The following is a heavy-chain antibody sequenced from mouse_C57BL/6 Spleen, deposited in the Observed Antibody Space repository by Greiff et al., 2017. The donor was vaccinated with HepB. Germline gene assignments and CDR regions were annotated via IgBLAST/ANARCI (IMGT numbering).Heavy chain of an antibody. CDR3: TGGSNYFYYFDY. CDR1: GFTFSNYW. J-gene: IGHJ2*01. V-gene: IGHV6-3*01. CDR2: IRLKSDNYAT. D-gene: IGHD2-5*01. Sequence: EVKVEESGGGLVQPGGSMKLSCVASGFTFSNYWMNWVRQSPEKGLEWVAQIRLKSDNYATHYAESVKGRFTISRDDSKSSVYLQMNNLRAEDTGIYYCTGGSNYFYYFDYWGQGTTLTVSS.